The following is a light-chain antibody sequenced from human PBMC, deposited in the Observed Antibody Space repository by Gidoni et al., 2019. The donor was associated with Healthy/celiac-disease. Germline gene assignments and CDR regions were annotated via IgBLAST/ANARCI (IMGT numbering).Light chain of an antibody. Sequence: QSALTQPASVSGSPGQSIPISCTGTSSDVGSYNLVSWYPPHPGKAPKLMIYEVSKRPSGVSNRFSGSKSGNTASLTISGLQAEDEADYYCCSYAGSSTLVFGGGTKLNVL. CDR2: EVS. J-gene: IGLJ3*02. CDR1: SSDVGSYNL. CDR3: CSYAGSSTLV. V-gene: IGLV2-23*02.